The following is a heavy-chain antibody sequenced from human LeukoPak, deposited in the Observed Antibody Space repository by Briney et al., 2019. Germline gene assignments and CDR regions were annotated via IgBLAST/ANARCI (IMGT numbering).Heavy chain of an antibody. J-gene: IGHJ4*02. D-gene: IGHD6-6*01. CDR2: INPSGGSI. V-gene: IGHV1-46*01. Sequence: ASVKVSCKASGYTFTSYCMHWVRPAPGQGLERMGIINPSGGSISYAQKFQGRVTMTRDTSTSTVYMELSSLRSEDTAVYYCARDRVRHSSSFPSYYFDYWGQGTLVTVSS. CDR3: ARDRVRHSSSFPSYYFDY. CDR1: GYTFTSYC.